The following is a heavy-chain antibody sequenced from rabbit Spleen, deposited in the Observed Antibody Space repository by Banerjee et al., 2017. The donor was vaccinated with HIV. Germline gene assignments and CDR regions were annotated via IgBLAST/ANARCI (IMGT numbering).Heavy chain of an antibody. CDR2: IDPIFGTT. D-gene: IGHD3-1*01. Sequence: LEESGGGLVQPEGSLKLSCTVSGFDISKYGVTWVRQAPGKGLEWIGYIDPIFGTTNYATWVNGRFSISRENTQNTLYLQLNSLTVADTATYFCAREGWIDFNYPMGYFVLWGPGTLVTVS. CDR1: GFDISKYG. J-gene: IGHJ4*01. V-gene: IGHV1S8*01. CDR3: AREGWIDFNYPMGYFVL.